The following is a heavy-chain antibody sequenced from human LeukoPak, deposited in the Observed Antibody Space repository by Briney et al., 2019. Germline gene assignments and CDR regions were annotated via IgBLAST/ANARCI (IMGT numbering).Heavy chain of an antibody. CDR2: IYPGDSDT. CDR3: ARHPSYSSAWYGGDY. CDR1: GYSFTSYW. J-gene: IGHJ4*02. V-gene: IGHV5-51*01. D-gene: IGHD6-19*01. Sequence: GESLKISCKGSGYSFTSYWIGWVRQMPGKGLEWMGIIYPGDSDTRYSPSFQGQVTISADKSISTAYLQWSSLKASDTAMYYCARHPSYSSAWYGGDYWGQGTLVTVSS.